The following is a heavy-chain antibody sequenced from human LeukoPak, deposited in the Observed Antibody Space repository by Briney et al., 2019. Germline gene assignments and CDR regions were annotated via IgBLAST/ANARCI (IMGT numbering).Heavy chain of an antibody. J-gene: IGHJ4*02. Sequence: SVKVSCKASGGTFSSYAISWVRQAPGQGLEWMGGIIPIFGTANYAQKFQGRATITADESTSTAYMELSSLRSEDTAVYYCARDDTPHLYYYDSSGYYSFDYWGQGTLVTVSS. D-gene: IGHD3-22*01. V-gene: IGHV1-69*13. CDR2: IIPIFGTA. CDR3: ARDDTPHLYYYDSSGYYSFDY. CDR1: GGTFSSYA.